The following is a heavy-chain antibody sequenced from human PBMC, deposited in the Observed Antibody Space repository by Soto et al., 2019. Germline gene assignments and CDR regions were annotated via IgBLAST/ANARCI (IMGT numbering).Heavy chain of an antibody. J-gene: IGHJ5*02. Sequence: SETLSLTCAVYGGSFRGYYWSWIRQPPGKGLEWIGEINHSGSTNYNPSLKSRVTISVDTSKNQFSLKLSSVTAADTAVYYCASRTSLGYCSSTSCYHWFDPWGQGTLVTVSS. CDR2: INHSGST. CDR3: ASRTSLGYCSSTSCYHWFDP. V-gene: IGHV4-34*01. CDR1: GGSFRGYY. D-gene: IGHD2-2*01.